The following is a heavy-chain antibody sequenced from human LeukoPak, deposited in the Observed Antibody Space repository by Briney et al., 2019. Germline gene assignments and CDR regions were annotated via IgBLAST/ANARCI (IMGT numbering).Heavy chain of an antibody. CDR1: GFTLSSYS. Sequence: GGSLRPSCAASGFTLSSYSMNWVRQAPGKGLEWVSSISSSSSYIYYADSVKGRFTISRDNAKNSLYLQMNSLRAEDTAVYYCARGPSGYHNTGGQGTLVTVSS. V-gene: IGHV3-21*01. D-gene: IGHD5-12*01. CDR2: ISSSSSYI. J-gene: IGHJ4*02. CDR3: ARGPSGYHNT.